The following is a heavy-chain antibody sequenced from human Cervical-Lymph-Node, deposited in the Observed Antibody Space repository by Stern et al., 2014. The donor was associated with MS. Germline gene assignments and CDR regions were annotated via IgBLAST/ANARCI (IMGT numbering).Heavy chain of an antibody. CDR1: GGSLSSYY. V-gene: IGHV4-59*13. CDR2: IYYSGST. CDR3: ARGPTRYYFDY. Sequence: QVQLQESGPGLVKPSETLSLTCTVSGGSLSSYYWSWIRQPPGKGLEWIGYIYYSGSTNYNPSLKSRVTISVDTSENQFSLKLSSVTAADPAVYYCARGPTRYYFDYWGQGTLVTVSS. J-gene: IGHJ4*02.